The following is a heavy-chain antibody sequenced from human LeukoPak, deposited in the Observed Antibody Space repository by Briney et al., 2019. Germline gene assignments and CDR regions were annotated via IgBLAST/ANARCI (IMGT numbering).Heavy chain of an antibody. CDR1: GGSFSGYY. Sequence: SETLSLTCAVYGGSFSGYYWSWIRQPPGKGLEGIGEINHSGSTNYNPSLKSRVTISVDTSKNQFSLKLSSVTAADTAVYYCARDYYYGSGSLDYWGQGTLVTVSS. J-gene: IGHJ4*02. D-gene: IGHD3-10*01. CDR3: ARDYYYGSGSLDY. CDR2: INHSGST. V-gene: IGHV4-34*01.